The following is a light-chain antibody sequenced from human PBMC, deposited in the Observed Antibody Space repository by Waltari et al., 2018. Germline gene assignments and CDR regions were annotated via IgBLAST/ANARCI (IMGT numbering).Light chain of an antibody. CDR2: STS. Sequence: QPVVTQEPSLPVSPGGTVHLPSASNTGTVTSDYYPNWFQQKPGQAPRALIHSTSVRYSCTPTRFSGSLLGDKAALTLSGVQPEDEADYYCLLYYGGPWVFGGGTKVTVL. J-gene: IGLJ3*02. CDR3: LLYYGGPWV. CDR1: TGTVTSDYY. V-gene: IGLV7-43*01.